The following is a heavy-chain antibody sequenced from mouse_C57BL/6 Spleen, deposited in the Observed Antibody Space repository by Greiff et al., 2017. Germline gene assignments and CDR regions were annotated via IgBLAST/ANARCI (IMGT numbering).Heavy chain of an antibody. CDR3: ASYGYDWFAY. CDR1: GFSLTSFG. Sequence: QVQLQQSGPGLVQPSQSLSITCTVSGFSLTSFGVHWVRQSPGKGLEWLGVIWSGGSTDYNAAFISRLSISKDNSKSQVFFKMNSLQADDTAIYYCASYGYDWFAYWGQGTLVTVSA. D-gene: IGHD2-2*01. CDR2: IWSGGST. V-gene: IGHV2-2*01. J-gene: IGHJ3*01.